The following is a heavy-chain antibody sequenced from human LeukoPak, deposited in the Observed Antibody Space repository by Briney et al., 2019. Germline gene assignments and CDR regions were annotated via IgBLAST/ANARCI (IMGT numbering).Heavy chain of an antibody. CDR3: ARDGRRDGYNFDY. J-gene: IGHJ4*02. D-gene: IGHD5-24*01. V-gene: IGHV3-48*01. CDR1: GFTFSSYR. Sequence: GGSLRLSCAASGFTFSSYRMNWVRQAPGKGLEWVSYISSSSSTIYYADSVKGRFTISRDNAKNTLYLQMNSLRAEDTAVFFFARDGRRDGYNFDYWGQGTLVTLSS. CDR2: ISSSSSTI.